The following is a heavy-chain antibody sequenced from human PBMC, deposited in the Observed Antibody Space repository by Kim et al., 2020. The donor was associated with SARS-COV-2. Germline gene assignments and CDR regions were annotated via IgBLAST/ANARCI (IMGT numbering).Heavy chain of an antibody. V-gene: IGHV3-23*01. CDR1: GFTFSSHT. D-gene: IGHD2-15*01. CDR2: ISGSGGGT. CDR3: AKDRAYCSGGNCNSGFDF. J-gene: IGHJ4*02. Sequence: GRSLRLSCAASGFTFSSHTMTWVRQAPGKGLEWVSAISGSGGGTFYADSVRGRFSISRDNSKNTLFLQMNSLRADDTAVYYCAKDRAYCSGGNCNSGFDFWGQGTLVTVSS.